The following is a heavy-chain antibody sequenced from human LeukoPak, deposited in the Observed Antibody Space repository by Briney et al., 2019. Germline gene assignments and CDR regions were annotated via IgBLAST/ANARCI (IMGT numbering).Heavy chain of an antibody. CDR1: GGCISSYY. Sequence: PSETLSLTCTVSGGCISSYYWSWIRQPAGKGLEWIGRIYTSGSTNFNPSLKSRVTMSVDTSKNQFSLKLSSVTAADTAVYYCAREIGSGRGYVWGSYRESSYNWFDPWGQGTLVTVSS. V-gene: IGHV4-4*07. CDR2: IYTSGST. J-gene: IGHJ5*02. D-gene: IGHD3-16*02. CDR3: AREIGSGRGYVWGSYRESSYNWFDP.